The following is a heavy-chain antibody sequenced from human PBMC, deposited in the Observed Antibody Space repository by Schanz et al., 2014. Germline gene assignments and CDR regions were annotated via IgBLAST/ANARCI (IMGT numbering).Heavy chain of an antibody. D-gene: IGHD2-8*02. Sequence: DVQLLESGGGLVQPGGSLRLSCEASGFTFTNYAMSWVRQAPGKGLEWVSLISDSGDTAYYADSVKGRFTISRDNFKGALYLQMSSLRAEDTAVYYCAKSLESCPGGRCSRGYFDYWGQGTLXTVSS. CDR3: AKSLESCPGGRCSRGYFDY. CDR2: ISDSGDTA. CDR1: GFTFTNYA. V-gene: IGHV3-23*01. J-gene: IGHJ4*02.